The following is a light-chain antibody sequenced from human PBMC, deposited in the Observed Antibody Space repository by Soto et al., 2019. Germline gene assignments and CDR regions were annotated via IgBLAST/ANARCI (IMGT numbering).Light chain of an antibody. CDR2: DAS. CDR1: QDIDKF. V-gene: IGKV1-33*01. Sequence: DIQMTQSPSSLSASVGDRVTITCQASQDIDKFLNWYQQKPGKPPKLLIDDASNLATGVPSRFSGSGSGTDFTFTISSLQPEDVATYYCQQYDDLPITFGQGTRLQIK. J-gene: IGKJ5*01. CDR3: QQYDDLPIT.